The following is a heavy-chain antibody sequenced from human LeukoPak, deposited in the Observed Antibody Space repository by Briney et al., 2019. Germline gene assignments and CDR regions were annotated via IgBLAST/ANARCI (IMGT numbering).Heavy chain of an antibody. V-gene: IGHV3-21*01. CDR3: ARDTVVPAAFDY. D-gene: IGHD2-2*01. CDR2: ISSSSSYI. Sequence: GSLRLSCAASGFTFSSYSMNWVRQAPGKGLEWVSSISSSSSYIYYADSVKGRFTISRDNAKNSLYLQMNSLRAEDTAVYYCARDTVVPAAFDYWGQGTLVTVSS. CDR1: GFTFSSYS. J-gene: IGHJ4*02.